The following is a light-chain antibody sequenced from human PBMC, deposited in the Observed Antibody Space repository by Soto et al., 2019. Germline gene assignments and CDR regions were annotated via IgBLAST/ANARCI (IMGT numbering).Light chain of an antibody. CDR2: HAS. CDR1: QSVTDS. J-gene: IGKJ1*01. CDR3: QQRRT. Sequence: EIVLTQSPAILSLSPGERATLSCRASQSVTDSLAWYQQKPGQAPRLLIYHASNSATGVPARFSGSGSGTDFTLTISSLEPADFAVYYCQQRRTFGQGTKVDIK. V-gene: IGKV3-11*01.